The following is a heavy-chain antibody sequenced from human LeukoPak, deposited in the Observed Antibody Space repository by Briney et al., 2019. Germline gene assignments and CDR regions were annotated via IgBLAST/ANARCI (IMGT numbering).Heavy chain of an antibody. J-gene: IGHJ4*02. CDR2: ISTSSTYI. Sequence: GGSLRLSCAASGFTLSSYTMSWVRQAPGMGLEWVACISTSSTYIYYADSLKGRFTISRDNARSSVFLQMNSLRVEDTAVYYCARIGYSSSSLDYWGQGTLVTVSS. CDR3: ARIGYSSSSLDY. D-gene: IGHD6-13*01. CDR1: GFTLSSYT. V-gene: IGHV3-21*06.